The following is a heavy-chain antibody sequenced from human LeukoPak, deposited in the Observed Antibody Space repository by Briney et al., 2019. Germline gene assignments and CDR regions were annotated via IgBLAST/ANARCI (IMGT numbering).Heavy chain of an antibody. CDR2: ISSSRTTI. CDR3: ARDHGNGDAVYWYLDL. D-gene: IGHD4-17*01. J-gene: IGHJ2*01. CDR1: GFTFSSYS. Sequence: PGGSLRLSCAASGFTFSSYSMNWVRQAPGKGLEWVSFISSSRTTIYYADSVKGRFTISRDNAENSVSLQMNSLRAEDTAVYYCARDHGNGDAVYWYLDLWGRGTLVTVSS. V-gene: IGHV3-48*01.